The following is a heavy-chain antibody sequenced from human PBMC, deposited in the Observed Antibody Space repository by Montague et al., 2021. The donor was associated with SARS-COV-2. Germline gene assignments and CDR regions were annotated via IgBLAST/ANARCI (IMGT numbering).Heavy chain of an antibody. V-gene: IGHV4-39*01. CDR2: IFYSRST. Sequence: SETLSLTCTVSGVAVSSSSYYWAWMHHHPGKGLEWSVSIFYSRSTYYXPSLKIRVTISVDTSKNLFSLQLNSVTPADTSVYYCARHLRVGNRWNGFEADYWGQGDPVSVS. CDR1: GVAVSSSSYY. D-gene: IGHD1-1*01. CDR3: ARHLRVGNRWNGFEADY. J-gene: IGHJ4*02.